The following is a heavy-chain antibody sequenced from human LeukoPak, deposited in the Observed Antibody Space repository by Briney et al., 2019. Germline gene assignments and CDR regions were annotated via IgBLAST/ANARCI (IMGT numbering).Heavy chain of an antibody. CDR3: ARTPWDFWSNSMDV. CDR1: GFTISNYW. CDR2: IKQGGSDK. Sequence: GGSLRLSCAASGFTISNYWMSWVRQAPGKGLEWVANIKQGGSDKYYVGSVKGQFTISRDNAKNSLYLQMNSLRAEDKAVYYCARTPWDFWSNSMDVWGKGTTVTVSS. V-gene: IGHV3-7*01. D-gene: IGHD3-3*01. J-gene: IGHJ6*04.